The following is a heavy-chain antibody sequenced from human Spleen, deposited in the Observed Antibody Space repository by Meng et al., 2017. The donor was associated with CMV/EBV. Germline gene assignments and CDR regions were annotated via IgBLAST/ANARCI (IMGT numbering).Heavy chain of an antibody. CDR1: GFTFSSYS. D-gene: IGHD2-21*02. Sequence: GGSLRLSCAASGFTFSSYSMNWVRQAPGKGLEWVSSISSSSSYIYYADSVQGRFTISRDNAKNSLYLQMNSLRAEDTAVYYCARLRSGDWRTSYYYGLDVWGQGTTVTVSS. CDR3: ARLRSGDWRTSYYYGLDV. J-gene: IGHJ6*02. V-gene: IGHV3-21*01. CDR2: ISSSSSYI.